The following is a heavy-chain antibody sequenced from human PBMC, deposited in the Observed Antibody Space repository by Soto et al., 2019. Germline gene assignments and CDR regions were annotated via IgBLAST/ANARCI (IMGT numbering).Heavy chain of an antibody. Sequence: GGSLRLSCSASGFTFSSYAMHWVRQAPGKGLEYVSAISSNGGSTYYADSVKGRFTISRDNSKNTLYLQMSSLRAEDTAVYYCVKSPTGYGDYQPHFDYWGQGTLVTVSS. V-gene: IGHV3-64D*06. CDR3: VKSPTGYGDYQPHFDY. CDR2: ISSNGGST. J-gene: IGHJ4*02. CDR1: GFTFSSYA. D-gene: IGHD4-17*01.